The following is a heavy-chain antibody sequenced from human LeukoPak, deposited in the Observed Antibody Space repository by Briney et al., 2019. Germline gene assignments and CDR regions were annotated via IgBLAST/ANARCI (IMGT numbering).Heavy chain of an antibody. CDR1: GFTFSSYG. V-gene: IGHV3-30*02. J-gene: IGHJ4*02. CDR2: IRYDGSNK. CDR3: AKDVLRGMATITDIFDY. D-gene: IGHD5-24*01. Sequence: GSLRLSCAASGFTFSSYGMHWVRQAPGKGLEWVAFIRYDGSNKYYADSVKGRFTISRDNSKNTLYLQMNSLRAEDTAVYYCAKDVLRGMATITDIFDYWGQGTLVTVSS.